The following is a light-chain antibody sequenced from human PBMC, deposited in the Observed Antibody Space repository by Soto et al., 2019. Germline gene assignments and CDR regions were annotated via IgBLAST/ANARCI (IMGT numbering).Light chain of an antibody. CDR2: VAS. Sequence: EIVMTQSPATLSVSPGERATLSCRASQSVSSNLAWYQQKPSQTPKLLIYVASTRATGIPARFSGSGSGTEVTLTISSLQSEDFAVYYCQQYNVWPLTFGGGTKVEFK. CDR1: QSVSSN. J-gene: IGKJ4*01. V-gene: IGKV3-15*01. CDR3: QQYNVWPLT.